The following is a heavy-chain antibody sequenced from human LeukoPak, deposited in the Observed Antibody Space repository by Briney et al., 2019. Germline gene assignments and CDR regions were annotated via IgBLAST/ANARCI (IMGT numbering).Heavy chain of an antibody. D-gene: IGHD2-2*01. CDR2: ISAYNGNT. CDR3: ARSRRVAYQLLWSSFDP. CDR1: GYTFTSYG. J-gene: IGHJ5*02. V-gene: IGHV1-18*01. Sequence: AASVTVSCTASGYTFTSYGISWVRQAPGQGLEWMGWISAYNGNTNYAQKLQGRVTMTTDTSTSTAYMELRSLRSDDTAVYYCARSRRVAYQLLWSSFDPWGQGTLVTVSS.